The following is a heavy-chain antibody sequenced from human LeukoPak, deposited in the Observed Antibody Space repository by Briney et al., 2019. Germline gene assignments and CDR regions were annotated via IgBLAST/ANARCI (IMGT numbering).Heavy chain of an antibody. J-gene: IGHJ4*02. V-gene: IGHV3-23*01. CDR1: GFTFSHYG. CDR3: AKSHHVTAIDY. CDR2: ISGSGGST. D-gene: IGHD2-21*02. Sequence: GGSLRLSCAASGFTFSHYGMAWVRQAPGKGLEWVSAISGSGGSTYYAGSVKGRFTISRDNSKNTLYLQMNSLRADDTAVYYCAKSHHVTAIDYWGQGTLVTVSS.